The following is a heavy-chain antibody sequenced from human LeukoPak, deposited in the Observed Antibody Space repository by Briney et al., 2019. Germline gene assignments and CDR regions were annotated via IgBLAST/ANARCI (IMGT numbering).Heavy chain of an antibody. CDR1: GFIFSNYA. V-gene: IGHV3-23*01. J-gene: IGHJ4*02. D-gene: IGHD3-9*01. CDR2: ISGRSNNT. CDR3: AKWGDYDVLTGYYVSDF. Sequence: GASLGLSCAASGFIFSNYAMYWVRQAPGKGLEWVSAISGRSNNTYYADSVKGRFTISRDSSKNTLYLQMNSLRADDTAVYYCAKWGDYDVLTGYYVSDFWGQGTLVTVSS.